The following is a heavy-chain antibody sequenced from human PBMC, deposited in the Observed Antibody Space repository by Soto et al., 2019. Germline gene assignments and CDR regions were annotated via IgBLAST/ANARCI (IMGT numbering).Heavy chain of an antibody. D-gene: IGHD3-10*01. CDR1: GFTFSSYW. Sequence: GGSLRLSCAASGFTFSSYWMSWVRQAPGKGLEWVANIKQDGSEKYYVDSVKGRFTISRDNAKNSLYLQMNSLRAEDTAVYYYARGDHYYGSGSYRWGQGTLVTVSS. J-gene: IGHJ5*02. V-gene: IGHV3-7*03. CDR3: ARGDHYYGSGSYR. CDR2: IKQDGSEK.